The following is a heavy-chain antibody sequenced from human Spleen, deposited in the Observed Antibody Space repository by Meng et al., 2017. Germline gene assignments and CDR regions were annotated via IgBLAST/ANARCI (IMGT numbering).Heavy chain of an antibody. CDR1: GYSFTNYW. CDR3: ARHKGLYTAMEGGPLDY. V-gene: IGHV5-51*01. D-gene: IGHD5-18*01. Sequence: GESLKISCKGSGYSFTNYWIGWVRQMPGKDLEWMGIIYPDDSETRISPSFQGQVSISADKSISTAYLQWSSLKASDTAMYYCARHKGLYTAMEGGPLDYWGQGTLVTVSS. CDR2: IYPDDSET. J-gene: IGHJ4*02.